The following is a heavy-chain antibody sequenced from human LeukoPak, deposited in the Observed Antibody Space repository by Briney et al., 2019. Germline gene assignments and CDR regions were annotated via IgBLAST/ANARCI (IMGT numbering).Heavy chain of an antibody. J-gene: IGHJ3*02. CDR2: IYYSGST. D-gene: IGHD3-3*01. CDR1: GGSISSYY. V-gene: IGHV4-59*12. CDR3: ARFGVVIRDAFDI. Sequence: SETLSLTCTVSGGSISSYYWSWIRQPPGKGLEWIGYIYYSGSTNYNPSLKSRVTMSVDTSKNQFSLKLSSVTAADTAVYYCARFGVVIRDAFDIWGQGTMVTVSS.